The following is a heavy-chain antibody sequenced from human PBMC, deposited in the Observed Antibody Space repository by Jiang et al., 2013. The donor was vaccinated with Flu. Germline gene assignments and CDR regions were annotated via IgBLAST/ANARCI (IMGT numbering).Heavy chain of an antibody. CDR3: AREPYYDSSGYFAYDY. D-gene: IGHD3-22*01. J-gene: IGHJ4*02. V-gene: IGHV6-1*01. Sequence: QTLSLTCAISGDSVSSNSAAWNWIRQSPSRGLEWLGRTYYRSKWYNDYAVSVKSRITINPDTSKNQFSLQLNSVTPEDTAVYYCAREPYYDSSGYFAYDYWGQGTLVTVSS. CDR1: GDSVSSNSAA. CDR2: TYYRSKWYN.